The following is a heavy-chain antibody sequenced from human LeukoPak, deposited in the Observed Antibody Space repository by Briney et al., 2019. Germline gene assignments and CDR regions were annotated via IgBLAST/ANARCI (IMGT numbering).Heavy chain of an antibody. Sequence: GGSLRLSCAASGFTFSSYWMSWVRQAPGKGLEWVANIKQDGSEKYYVDSVKGRFTISRDNAKDSLYLQMNSLRAEDTAVYYCARGGRSYYDYVWGSYRNWYFDLWGRGTLVTVSS. D-gene: IGHD3-16*02. CDR2: IKQDGSEK. CDR1: GFTFSSYW. CDR3: ARGGRSYYDYVWGSYRNWYFDL. J-gene: IGHJ2*01. V-gene: IGHV3-7*03.